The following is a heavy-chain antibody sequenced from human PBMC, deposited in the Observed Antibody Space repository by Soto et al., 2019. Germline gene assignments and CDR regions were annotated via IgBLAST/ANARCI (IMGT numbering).Heavy chain of an antibody. Sequence: EVQLVESGGGLVQPGRSLRLSCAASGFTFDDYAMHWVRQAPGKGLEWVSGISWNSGSIGYADSVKGRFTISRDNAKNSLYLQMNSLRAEDTALYYCATGGIWGSDRYQGADYWGQGTLVTVSS. CDR2: ISWNSGSI. CDR1: GFTFDDYA. CDR3: ATGGIWGSDRYQGADY. D-gene: IGHD3-16*02. V-gene: IGHV3-9*01. J-gene: IGHJ4*02.